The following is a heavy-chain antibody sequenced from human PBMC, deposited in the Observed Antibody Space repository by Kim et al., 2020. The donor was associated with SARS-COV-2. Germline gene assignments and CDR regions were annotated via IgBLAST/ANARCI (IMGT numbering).Heavy chain of an antibody. V-gene: IGHV3-7*01. CDR3: ARDGFGYCSSTSCSEFDY. D-gene: IGHD2-2*01. CDR2: IKQDGSEK. Sequence: GGSLRLSCAASGFTFSSYWMSWVHQAPGKGLEWVANIKQDGSEKYYVDSVKGRFTISRDNAKNSLYLQMNSLRAEDTAVYYCARDGFGYCSSTSCSEFDYWGQGTLVTVSS. J-gene: IGHJ4*02. CDR1: GFTFSSYW.